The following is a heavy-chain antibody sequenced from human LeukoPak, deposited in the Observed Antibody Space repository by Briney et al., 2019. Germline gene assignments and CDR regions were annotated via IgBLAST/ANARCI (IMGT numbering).Heavy chain of an antibody. CDR1: GFTFSTYA. V-gene: IGHV3-23*01. CDR3: ARGGDYDWFDP. D-gene: IGHD4-17*01. J-gene: IGHJ5*02. CDR2: IGGSAGST. Sequence: GGSLRLSCAASGFTFSTYAMSWVRQAPGKGLEWVSSIGGSAGSTNYADSVKGRFTVSRDNSKNTLYLQMNSLRAEDTAVYYCARGGDYDWFDPWGQGTLVTVSS.